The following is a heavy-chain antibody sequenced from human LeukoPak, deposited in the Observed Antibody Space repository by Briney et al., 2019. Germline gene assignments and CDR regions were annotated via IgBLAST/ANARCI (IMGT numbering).Heavy chain of an antibody. Sequence: PGGSLRLSCAASGFTFSSYAMSWVRQAPGKGLEWVSAISGSGGSTYYADYVKGGFTISRDNSKNTLYLQMNSLRAEDTAVYYCAKSQAAVSGPYDYWGQGTLVTVSS. D-gene: IGHD5-12*01. V-gene: IGHV3-23*01. CDR2: ISGSGGST. J-gene: IGHJ4*02. CDR3: AKSQAAVSGPYDY. CDR1: GFTFSSYA.